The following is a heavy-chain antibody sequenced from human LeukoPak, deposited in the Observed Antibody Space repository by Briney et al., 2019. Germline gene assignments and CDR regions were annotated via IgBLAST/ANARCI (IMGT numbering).Heavy chain of an antibody. J-gene: IGHJ4*02. CDR3: ASDGYGSGSYWYY. Sequence: PSETLSLTCAVFGVSFSGYYWSWIRQPPGKGLEWIGEINHSGNINYNSSLKSRVTISVDTSKNQFSLKLSSVTAADTAVYYCASDGYGSGSYWYYWGQGTLVTVSS. CDR2: INHSGNI. D-gene: IGHD3-10*01. V-gene: IGHV4-34*01. CDR1: GVSFSGYY.